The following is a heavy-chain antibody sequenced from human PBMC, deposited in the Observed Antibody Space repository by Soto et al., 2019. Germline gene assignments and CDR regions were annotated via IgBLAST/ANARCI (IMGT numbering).Heavy chain of an antibody. J-gene: IGHJ6*02. V-gene: IGHV4-39*01. CDR2: IYYSGST. CDR3: ARSYYDILTGYYPYYYYGMDV. Sequence: PSETLSLTCTVSGGSISSSSYYWVWIRHPPGKGLEWIGSIYYSGSTYYNPSLKSRVTISVDTSKNQFSLKLSSVTAADTAVYYCARSYYDILTGYYPYYYYGMDVWGQGTTVTVSS. CDR1: GGSISSSSYY. D-gene: IGHD3-9*01.